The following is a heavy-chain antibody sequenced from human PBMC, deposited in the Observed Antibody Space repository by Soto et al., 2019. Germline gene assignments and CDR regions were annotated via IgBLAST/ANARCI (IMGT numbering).Heavy chain of an antibody. J-gene: IGHJ5*02. CDR2: IYYRGST. CDR3: ASIAVAAPYTWFDP. CDR1: GGSISSYY. Sequence: SETLHLTCTVAGGSISSYYRNWLRQPPGKGLEWIGYIYYRGSTNYNPSSKSRVTISVDTSKNQFSLKLSSVTAADTAVYYCASIAVAAPYTWFDPWGQGALVTVSS. D-gene: IGHD6-19*01. V-gene: IGHV4-59*08.